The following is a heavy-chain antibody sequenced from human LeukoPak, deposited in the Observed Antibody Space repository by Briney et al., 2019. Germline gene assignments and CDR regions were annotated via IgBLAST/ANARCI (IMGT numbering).Heavy chain of an antibody. CDR3: ARSPYYYDSSGYSRAFDI. D-gene: IGHD3-22*01. J-gene: IGHJ3*02. Sequence: SETLSLTCALYTGSFSGYYWSCIRQPPGKGLEWIGEINHSGSTNYNPSLKSQVTISIDTSKNQFSLKLSSVTAADTAVYYCARSPYYYDSSGYSRAFDIWGQGTMVTVSS. V-gene: IGHV4-34*01. CDR2: INHSGST. CDR1: TGSFSGYY.